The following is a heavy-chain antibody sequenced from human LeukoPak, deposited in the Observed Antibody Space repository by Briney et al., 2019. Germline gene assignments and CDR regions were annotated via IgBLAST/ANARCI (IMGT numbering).Heavy chain of an antibody. D-gene: IGHD3-3*01. J-gene: IGHJ4*02. CDR1: GFTFTGYY. CDR2: INPNSGGT. Sequence: ASVKVSCKASGFTFTGYYMHWVRQAPGQGLEWMGWINPNSGGTNYAQKFQGRVTMTRDTSISTAYMELSRLRSDDTAVYYFARIRPYYDFWSGYDYWGQGTLVTVSS. CDR3: ARIRPYYDFWSGYDY. V-gene: IGHV1-2*02.